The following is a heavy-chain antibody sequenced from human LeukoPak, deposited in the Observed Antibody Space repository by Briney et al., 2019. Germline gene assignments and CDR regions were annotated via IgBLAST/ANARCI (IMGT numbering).Heavy chain of an antibody. Sequence: SETLSLTCALYGGSFSGYHWSWIRHPPRKGLEWIGEIKHSGKTNYNPSLKSRVTISVDTSKNQFSLKLSSVTAADTAVYYCARQAYSSNLGWFDPWGQGTLVTVSS. D-gene: IGHD6-13*01. V-gene: IGHV4-34*01. CDR2: IKHSGKT. J-gene: IGHJ5*02. CDR1: GGSFSGYH. CDR3: ARQAYSSNLGWFDP.